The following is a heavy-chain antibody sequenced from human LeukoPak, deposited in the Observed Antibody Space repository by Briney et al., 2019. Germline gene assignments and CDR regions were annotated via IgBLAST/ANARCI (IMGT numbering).Heavy chain of an antibody. CDR1: GFTFSSYA. V-gene: IGHV3-23*01. Sequence: GGSLRLSCAASGFTFSSYAMSWVRQAPGKGLEWVSAISGSGGSTYYADSVKGRFTISRDNSKNTLYLQMNSLRAEDTAVYYCAKSLWFGEFLTYYYCGMDVWGQGTTVTVSS. D-gene: IGHD3-10*01. CDR2: ISGSGGST. CDR3: AKSLWFGEFLTYYYCGMDV. J-gene: IGHJ6*02.